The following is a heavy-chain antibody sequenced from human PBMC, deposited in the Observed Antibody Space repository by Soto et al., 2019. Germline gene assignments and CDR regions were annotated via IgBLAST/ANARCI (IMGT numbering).Heavy chain of an antibody. CDR2: INKDGSEK. D-gene: IGHD6-13*01. V-gene: IGHV3-7*03. CDR3: VIHRRVEPWFSY. Sequence: VQLVESGGGSVQPGGSLRLSCAASGFTFSSGYTFSSFWMSWVRQPPGKGLEWVANINKDGSEKYYMDSVKGRFTISRDNPKNSLYLQMDSLRADGTAIYYCVIHRRVEPWFSYWGQGTLVTAPS. J-gene: IGHJ4*02. CDR1: GFTFSSGYTFSSFW.